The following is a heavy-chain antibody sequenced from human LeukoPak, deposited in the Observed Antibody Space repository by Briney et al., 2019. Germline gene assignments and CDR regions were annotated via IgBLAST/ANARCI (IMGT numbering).Heavy chain of an antibody. D-gene: IGHD2-2*01. V-gene: IGHV1-69*13. CDR2: IIPIFGTA. Sequence: GASVKVSCKASGGTFSSYAISWVRQAPGQGLEWMGGIIPIFGTANYAQKFQGRVTITADESTSTAYMELSSLRSEDTAVYYCARAGDCSSTSCYYYYMDVWGKGTTVTVSS. CDR3: ARAGDCSSTSCYYYYMDV. CDR1: GGTFSSYA. J-gene: IGHJ6*03.